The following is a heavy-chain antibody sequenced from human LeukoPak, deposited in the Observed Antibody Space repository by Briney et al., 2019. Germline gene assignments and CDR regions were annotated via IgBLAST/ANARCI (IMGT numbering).Heavy chain of an antibody. V-gene: IGHV4-39*02. CDR1: GGSISRSDYY. CDR2: IHYSGKT. Sequence: SETLSLTCTVSGGSISRSDYYWGWIRQPPGKGLEWIGNIHYSGKTYYNPSLKSRVTISIDTSKNQFSLKLSSVTAADTAVYSCAKVGGLAVAGTDNWMDPWGQGTLVTVSS. CDR3: AKVGGLAVAGTDNWMDP. J-gene: IGHJ5*02. D-gene: IGHD6-19*01.